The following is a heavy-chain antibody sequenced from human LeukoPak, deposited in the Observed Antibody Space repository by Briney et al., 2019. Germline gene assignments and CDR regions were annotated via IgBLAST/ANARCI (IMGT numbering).Heavy chain of an antibody. CDR2: ISSSSTSI. D-gene: IGHD2-21*01. Sequence: GGSLRLSCADSGFLFSDFIDHTMVWVRQAPGKGLEWVSYISSSSTSISYADSVRGRFSISRDNTQRSLYLHMNSLRDEDTAVYYCAREFSVVGNFDYWGQGTLVIVSS. V-gene: IGHV3-21*01. J-gene: IGHJ4*02. CDR3: AREFSVVGNFDY. CDR1: GFLFSDFIDHT.